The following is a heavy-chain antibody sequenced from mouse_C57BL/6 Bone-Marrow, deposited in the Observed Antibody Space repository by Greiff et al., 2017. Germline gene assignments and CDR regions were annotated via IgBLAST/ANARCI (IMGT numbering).Heavy chain of an antibody. V-gene: IGHV5-4*03. J-gene: IGHJ3*01. D-gene: IGHD2-4*01. CDR1: GFSFSSYA. Sequence: EVKLVESGGGLVKPGGSLKLSCASSGFSFSSYAMSLVRQTPETRLEWVATISDGCSDTYYPDNVKGRFTISRDNAKNNLYLQMSDLKSEDTAMYYCSRGVITTSIAYWGQGTLVTVSA. CDR2: ISDGCSDT. CDR3: SRGVITTSIAY.